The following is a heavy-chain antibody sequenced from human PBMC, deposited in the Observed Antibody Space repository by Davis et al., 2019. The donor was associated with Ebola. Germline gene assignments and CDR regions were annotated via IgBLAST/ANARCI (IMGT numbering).Heavy chain of an antibody. CDR1: GFTFDDYG. CDR3: ARDRYDYSNYGLYYYYGMDV. V-gene: IGHV3-20*04. Sequence: GESLKISCAASGFTFDDYGMSWVRQAPGKGLEWVSGINWNGGSTGYADSVKGRFTISRDNAKNSLYLQMNSLRAEDTAVYYCARDRYDYSNYGLYYYYGMDVWGQGTTVTVSS. J-gene: IGHJ6*02. D-gene: IGHD4-11*01. CDR2: INWNGGST.